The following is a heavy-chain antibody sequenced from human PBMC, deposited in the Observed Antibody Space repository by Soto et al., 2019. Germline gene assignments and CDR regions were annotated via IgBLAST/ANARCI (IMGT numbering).Heavy chain of an antibody. V-gene: IGHV3-74*01. CDR3: ARAIVATTHLKYYYYYYMDV. D-gene: IGHD5-12*01. J-gene: IGHJ6*03. Sequence: GGSLRLSCAASGFTFSSYWMHWVRQAPGKGLVWVSRINSDGSSTSYADSVKGRFTISRDNAKNTLYLQMNSLRAEDTAVYYCARAIVATTHLKYYYYYYMDVWGKGTTVTVSS. CDR1: GFTFSSYW. CDR2: INSDGSST.